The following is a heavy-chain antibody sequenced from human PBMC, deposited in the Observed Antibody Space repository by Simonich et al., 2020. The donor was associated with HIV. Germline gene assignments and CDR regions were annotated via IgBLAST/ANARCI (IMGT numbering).Heavy chain of an antibody. J-gene: IGHJ4*02. CDR2: ISWNSGSI. V-gene: IGHV3-9*03. D-gene: IGHD6-6*01. CDR3: AKDRYSSSSGSFDY. Sequence: VQLVESGGGLVQPGGSLRLSCSASGFTFDDYAMHWVRQAPGKGWEWVAGISWNSGSIGYADSVKGRFTISRDNAKNSLYLQMNSLRAEDMALYYCAKDRYSSSSGSFDYWGQGTLVTVSS. CDR1: GFTFDDYA.